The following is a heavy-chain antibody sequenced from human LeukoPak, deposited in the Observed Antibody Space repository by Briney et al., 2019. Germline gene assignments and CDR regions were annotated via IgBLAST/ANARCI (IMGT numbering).Heavy chain of an antibody. J-gene: IGHJ4*02. CDR1: GFTFNKYP. D-gene: IGHD5-18*01. Sequence: GGSLRLSCAASGFTFNKYPMHWVRQAPGKGLEWVAVISYDGNNKYYADSVKGRFTISRDNSKNSVDLQMNSLRDEDTAVYYCARAYTAFDYWGQGTLVTASS. CDR2: ISYDGNNK. V-gene: IGHV3-30-3*01. CDR3: ARAYTAFDY.